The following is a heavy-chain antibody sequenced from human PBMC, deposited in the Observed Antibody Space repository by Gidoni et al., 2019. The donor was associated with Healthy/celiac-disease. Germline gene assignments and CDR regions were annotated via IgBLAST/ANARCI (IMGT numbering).Heavy chain of an antibody. D-gene: IGHD3-22*01. CDR3: ARARYYYDSSGYPIYYFDY. Sequence: GLEWMGGIIPIFGTANYEQKYQGRVTITADESTSTAYMELSSLRSEDTAVYYCARARYYYDSSGYPIYYFDYWGQGTLVTVSS. CDR2: IIPIFGTA. V-gene: IGHV1-69*01. J-gene: IGHJ4*02.